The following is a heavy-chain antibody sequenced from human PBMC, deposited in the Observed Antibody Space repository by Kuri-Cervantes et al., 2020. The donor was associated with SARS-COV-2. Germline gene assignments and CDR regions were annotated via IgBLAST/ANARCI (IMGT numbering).Heavy chain of an antibody. Sequence: GSLRLSCTVPGGSISSYYWSWIRQPPGKGLEWIGYIYYSGSTNYHPSLKSRVTISVDTSKNQFSLKLSSVTAADTAVYYCARANYYYDSSGWGCYFDYWGQGTLVTVSS. CDR2: IYYSGST. CDR3: ARANYYYDSSGWGCYFDY. D-gene: IGHD3-22*01. CDR1: GGSISSYY. V-gene: IGHV4-59*01. J-gene: IGHJ4*02.